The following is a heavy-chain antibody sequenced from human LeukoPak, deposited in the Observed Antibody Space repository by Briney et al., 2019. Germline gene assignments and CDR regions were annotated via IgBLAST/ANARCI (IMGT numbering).Heavy chain of an antibody. CDR3: ARDFTYVGPDYGGNRDY. V-gene: IGHV1-69*04. Sequence: SVKVSCKASGGTFSSYAISWARQAPGQGLEWMGRIIPILGIANYAQKFQGRVTITADKSTSTAYMELSSLRSEDTAVYYCARDFTYVGPDYGGNRDYWGQGTLVTVSS. CDR1: GGTFSSYA. D-gene: IGHD4-23*01. CDR2: IIPILGIA. J-gene: IGHJ4*02.